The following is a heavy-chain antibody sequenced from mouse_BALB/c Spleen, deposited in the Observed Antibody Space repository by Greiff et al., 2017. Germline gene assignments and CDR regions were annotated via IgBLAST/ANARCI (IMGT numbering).Heavy chain of an antibody. J-gene: IGHJ4*01. CDR3: ARGLLRAYAMDY. CDR1: GFTFSDYY. D-gene: IGHD1-1*01. V-gene: IGHV5-4*02. CDR2: ISDGGSYT. Sequence: EVQVVESGGGLVKPGGSLKLSCAASGFTFSDYYMYWVRQTPEKRLEWVATISDGGSYTYYPDSVKGRFTISRDNAKNNLYLQMSSLKSEDTAMYYCARGLLRAYAMDYWGQGTSVTVSS.